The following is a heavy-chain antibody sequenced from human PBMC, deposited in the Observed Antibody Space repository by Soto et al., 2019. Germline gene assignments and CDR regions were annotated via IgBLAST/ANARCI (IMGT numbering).Heavy chain of an antibody. CDR3: ARDPRYCSGSNCYGDYYYYYRDV. V-gene: IGHV3-48*01. D-gene: IGHD2-2*01. J-gene: IGHJ6*03. Sequence: EAQLVESGGGLVQPGGSLRLSCAASGFTFSYFGMNWVRQAPGKGLAWVSYISSSSSTIFYEDSVKGRFTMSRDNAKNSLYQHMNNLGAEGTGLYFSARDPRYCSGSNCYGDYYYYYRDVWGEGTTVTVSS. CDR2: ISSSSSTI. CDR1: GFTFSYFG.